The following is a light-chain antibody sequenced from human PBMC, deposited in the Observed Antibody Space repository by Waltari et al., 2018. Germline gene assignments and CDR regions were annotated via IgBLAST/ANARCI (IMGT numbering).Light chain of an antibody. CDR3: QQTSSAPFT. CDR2: AAS. J-gene: IGKJ5*01. Sequence: TRRESQPIVRYLNWYQQKPGKAPKLLIYAASTLQRGVPSRFSGSGSGTDFTLAINSVQPDDFATYFCQQTSSAPFTFGRGTRLDFK. V-gene: IGKV1-39*01. CDR1: QPIVRY.